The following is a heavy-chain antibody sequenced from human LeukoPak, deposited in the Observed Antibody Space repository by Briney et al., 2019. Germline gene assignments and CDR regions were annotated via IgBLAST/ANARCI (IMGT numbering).Heavy chain of an antibody. CDR1: GYTFTSYG. CDR3: ARRGPPRTMLRGVKSGWFDP. Sequence: ASVKVSCKASGYTFTSYGISWVRQAPGQGLEWMGWISAYNGNTNYAQKLQGRVTMTTDTSTSTAYMELRSLRSDDTAVYYCARRGPPRTMLRGVKSGWFDPWGQGTLVTVSS. V-gene: IGHV1-18*01. CDR2: ISAYNGNT. J-gene: IGHJ5*02. D-gene: IGHD3-10*01.